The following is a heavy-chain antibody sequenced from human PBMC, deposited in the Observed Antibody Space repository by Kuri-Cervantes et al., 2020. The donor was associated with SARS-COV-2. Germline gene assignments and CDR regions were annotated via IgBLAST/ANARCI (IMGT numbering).Heavy chain of an antibody. CDR1: GSSISSGYY. CDR3: ARDNYDFWSGASLPGY. V-gene: IGHV4-38-2*02. J-gene: IGHJ4*02. Sequence: ESLKISCTVSGSSISSGYYWGWIRQPPGKGLEWIGSIYHSGSTYYNPSLKSRVTISVDTSKNQFSLKLSSVTAADTAVYYCARDNYDFWSGASLPGYWGQGTLVTVSS. CDR2: IYHSGST. D-gene: IGHD3-3*01.